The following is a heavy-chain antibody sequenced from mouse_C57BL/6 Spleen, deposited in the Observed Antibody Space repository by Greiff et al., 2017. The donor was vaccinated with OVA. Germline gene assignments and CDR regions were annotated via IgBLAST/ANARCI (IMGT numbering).Heavy chain of an antibody. CDR3: ARCFYGSSSFDY. J-gene: IGHJ2*01. Sequence: VQLQQPGAELVKPGASVKLSCKASGYTFTSYWMHWVKQRPGRGLELIGRIDPNSGGTKYNEQFKSKATLTVDKPSSTAYMQLSSLTSEDAAVYYCARCFYGSSSFDYWGQGTTLTVSS. V-gene: IGHV1-72*01. CDR1: GYTFTSYW. D-gene: IGHD1-1*01. CDR2: IDPNSGGT.